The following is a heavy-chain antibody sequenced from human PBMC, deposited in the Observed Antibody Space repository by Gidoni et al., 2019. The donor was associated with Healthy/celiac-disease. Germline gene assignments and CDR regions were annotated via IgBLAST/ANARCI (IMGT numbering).Heavy chain of an antibody. V-gene: IGHV3-23*04. CDR1: GFTFSSYA. CDR3: AKARYYYDSSGYYYDY. D-gene: IGHD3-22*01. Sequence: EVQLVASGGGLVQPGGSLRLSCAASGFTFSSYAMSWVRQAPGKGREWVSAISGSGGSTYYAEAVKGRFTISRDKSKNTLYLQMNSLRAEDTAVYYCAKARYYYDSSGYYYDYWGQGTLVTVSS. CDR2: ISGSGGST. J-gene: IGHJ4*02.